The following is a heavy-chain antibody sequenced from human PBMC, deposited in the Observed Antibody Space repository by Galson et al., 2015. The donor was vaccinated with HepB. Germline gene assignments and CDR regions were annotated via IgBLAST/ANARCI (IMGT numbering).Heavy chain of an antibody. Sequence: SLRLSCAASGFTFSSYAMHWVRQAPGKGLEWVAVISYDGSNKYYADSVKGRFTISRDNSKNTLYLQMNSLRAEDTAVYYCARGGYCSGGSCYGFDYWGQGTLVTVSS. CDR3: ARGGYCSGGSCYGFDY. D-gene: IGHD2-15*01. V-gene: IGHV3-30-3*01. CDR2: ISYDGSNK. CDR1: GFTFSSYA. J-gene: IGHJ4*02.